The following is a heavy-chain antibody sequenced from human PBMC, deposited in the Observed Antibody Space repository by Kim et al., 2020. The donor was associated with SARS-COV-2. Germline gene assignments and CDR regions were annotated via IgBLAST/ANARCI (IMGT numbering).Heavy chain of an antibody. D-gene: IGHD3-3*01. CDR1: GFTFSNYA. CDR2: IVGGGRT. V-gene: IGHV3-23*01. Sequence: GGSLRLSCAASGFTFSNYAMSWVHQAPGKGLEWVSAIVGGGRTYYADSVKGRFTISRDNSKNTLYLQMNSLRAEDTAVYYCAKDVHFDFWSGYYWDYWGQGTLVTVSS. CDR3: AKDVHFDFWSGYYWDY. J-gene: IGHJ4*02.